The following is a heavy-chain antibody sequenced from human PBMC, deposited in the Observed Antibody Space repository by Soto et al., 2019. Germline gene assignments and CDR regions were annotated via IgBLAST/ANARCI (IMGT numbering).Heavy chain of an antibody. Sequence: EVQLVESGGGLVQPGGSLRLSCAASGFSFSDHYMEWVRQAPGKGLEWVGRIRNKANSYTTQYAAAVRDRFTLSRDDSKNSLFLQMNSLKTEDTAIYYCARTIMYSAPHYFDYSGQGTLVTVSS. J-gene: IGHJ4*02. V-gene: IGHV3-72*01. CDR2: IRNKANSYTT. CDR1: GFSFSDHY. D-gene: IGHD1-26*01. CDR3: ARTIMYSAPHYFDY.